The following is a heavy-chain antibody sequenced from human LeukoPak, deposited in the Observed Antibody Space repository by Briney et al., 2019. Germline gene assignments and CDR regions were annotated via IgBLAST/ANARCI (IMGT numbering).Heavy chain of an antibody. CDR2: FDPEDGET. CDR1: GYTLTELS. CDR3: AGVMILGRQLGPFDY. Sequence: GASVKVSCKVSGYTLTELSMHWVRQAPGKGLEWMGGFDPEDGETIYAQKFQGRVTMTEDTSTDTAYMELSSLRSEDTAVYYCAGVMILGRQLGPFDYWGQGTLVTVSS. J-gene: IGHJ4*02. V-gene: IGHV1-24*01. D-gene: IGHD6-13*01.